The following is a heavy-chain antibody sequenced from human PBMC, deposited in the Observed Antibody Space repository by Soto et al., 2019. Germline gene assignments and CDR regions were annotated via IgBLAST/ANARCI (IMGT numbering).Heavy chain of an antibody. CDR3: AKDKGGTPYYFDS. Sequence: EVQLVESGGGLVQPGRSLRLSCEVSGFNLGNYAMHWVRQAPGKGLEWVAGINWNSDTVGYAGSVKGRFTISRDNATTSVYLQMNGLTTEDTARYYCAKDKGGTPYYFDSWGQGILVTVSS. J-gene: IGHJ4*02. CDR2: INWNSDTV. D-gene: IGHD6-25*01. CDR1: GFNLGNYA. V-gene: IGHV3-9*01.